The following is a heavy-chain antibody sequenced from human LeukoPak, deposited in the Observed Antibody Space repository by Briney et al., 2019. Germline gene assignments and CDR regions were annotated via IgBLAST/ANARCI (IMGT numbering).Heavy chain of an antibody. CDR3: ARGEGLAARLWFDP. Sequence: GGSLRLSCAASGFTVSSNYMTWVRQAPGKGLEWVTVIYSGGSTYYADSVKGRFTISRDDSKNTLYLQMNSLRAEDTAVYYCARGEGLAARLWFDPWGQGTLVTVSS. V-gene: IGHV3-53*01. CDR1: GFTVSSNY. CDR2: IYSGGST. J-gene: IGHJ5*02. D-gene: IGHD6-6*01.